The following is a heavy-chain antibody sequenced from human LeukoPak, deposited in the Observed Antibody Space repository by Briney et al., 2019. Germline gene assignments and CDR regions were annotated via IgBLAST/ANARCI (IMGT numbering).Heavy chain of an antibody. V-gene: IGHV3-30*04. Sequence: GRSLRLSCAASGFTFSSYAMHWVRQAPGKGLEWVSVVSFDGSDKYYADSVKGRFTISRDNSKNTLYLQMNSLRAEDTAVYYCAKGGSGYDWFDPWGQGTLVTVSS. CDR2: VSFDGSDK. D-gene: IGHD5-12*01. CDR3: AKGGSGYDWFDP. J-gene: IGHJ5*02. CDR1: GFTFSSYA.